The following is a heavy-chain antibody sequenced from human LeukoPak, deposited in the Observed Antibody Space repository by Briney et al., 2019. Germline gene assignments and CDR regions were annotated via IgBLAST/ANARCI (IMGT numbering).Heavy chain of an antibody. V-gene: IGHV1-18*01. J-gene: IGHJ6*03. CDR1: GYAFTSYG. CDR2: ISAYNGNT. D-gene: IGHD5-12*01. Sequence: GASVKVSCKASGYAFTSYGISWVRQAPGQGLEWMGWISAYNGNTNYAQKLQGRVTMTTDTSTSTAYMELRSLRSDDTAVYYCASSEWLGGYSFRAYYYMDVWGKGTTVTVSS. CDR3: ASSEWLGGYSFRAYYYMDV.